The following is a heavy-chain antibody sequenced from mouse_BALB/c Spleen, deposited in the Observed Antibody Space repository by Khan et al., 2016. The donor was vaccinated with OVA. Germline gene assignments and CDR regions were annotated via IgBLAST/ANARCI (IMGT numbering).Heavy chain of an antibody. CDR2: IFPGNDNT. CDR3: SRSGLGSFAF. CDR1: GYTFTDFY. J-gene: IGHJ3*01. Sequence: QVQLQQSGAELARPGASVKLSCKASGYTFTDFYINWMRQRTGQGLEWIGHIFPGNDNTYYNENFSAKATLTADKSSSTAFMHLSSLTSEDSAVYFFSRSGLGSFAFWGQGTLVTVST. D-gene: IGHD3-1*01. V-gene: IGHV1-77*01.